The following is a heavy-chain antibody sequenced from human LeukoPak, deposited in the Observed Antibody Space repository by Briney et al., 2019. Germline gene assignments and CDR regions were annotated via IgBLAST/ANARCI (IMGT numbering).Heavy chain of an antibody. V-gene: IGHV3-23*01. D-gene: IGHD3-22*01. CDR2: ISDNGGRT. CDR3: ATDREGDPSAYYLV. J-gene: IGHJ4*02. Sequence: GGSLRLSCAASGFTFSGYAMSWVRQAPGKGLEWVSTISDNGGRTYYADSVKGRFTISRDNSKNTLFLQMDSLRAEDSAVYYCATDREGDPSAYYLVGGQGTLITVSS. CDR1: GFTFSGYA.